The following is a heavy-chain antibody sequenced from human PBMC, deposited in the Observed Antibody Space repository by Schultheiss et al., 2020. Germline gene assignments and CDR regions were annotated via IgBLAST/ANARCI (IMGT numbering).Heavy chain of an antibody. D-gene: IGHD2-21*02. CDR1: GGSFSGYY. J-gene: IGHJ4*02. CDR2: INHSGST. Sequence: GSLRLSCAVYGGSFSGYYWSWIRQPPGKGLEWIGEINHSGSTNYNPSLKSRVTISVDTSKNQFSLKLSSVTAADTAVYYCARYLSSTIVVVTAIPEYFDYWGQGTLVTVSS. V-gene: IGHV4-34*01. CDR3: ARYLSSTIVVVTAIPEYFDY.